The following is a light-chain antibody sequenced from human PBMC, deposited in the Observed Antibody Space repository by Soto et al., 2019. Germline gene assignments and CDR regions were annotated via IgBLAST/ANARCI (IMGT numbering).Light chain of an antibody. J-gene: IGKJ2*01. V-gene: IGKV1-5*01. CDR3: QQYNSYTT. Sequence: DIQMTQSPSTLSASVGDRVTITCRASQSISTWLAWYQQKPGKAPKLLIYDASSLKSGVPSRFSGHGSGTDFTLTISRLQPDDFATYYCQQYNSYTTFGQGTKLEIK. CDR1: QSISTW. CDR2: DAS.